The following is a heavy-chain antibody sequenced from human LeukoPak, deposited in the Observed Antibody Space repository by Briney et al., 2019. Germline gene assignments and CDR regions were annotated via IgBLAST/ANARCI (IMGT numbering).Heavy chain of an antibody. D-gene: IGHD1-7*01. V-gene: IGHV3-74*01. CDR2: INSDGSST. CDR3: ARDPRNYGIDY. CDR1: GFTFSSYW. Sequence: QPGGSLRLSCAASGFTFSSYWMHWVRQAPGKGLVWVSRINSDGSSTIYADSVKGRFTISRDNAKNTLYLQMNSLRAEDTAVYYCARDPRNYGIDYWGQGTLVTVSS. J-gene: IGHJ4*02.